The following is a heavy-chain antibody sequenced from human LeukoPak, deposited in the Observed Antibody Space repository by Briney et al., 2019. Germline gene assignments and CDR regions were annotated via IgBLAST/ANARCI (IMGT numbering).Heavy chain of an antibody. V-gene: IGHV4-39*01. D-gene: IGHD2-2*03. CDR2: IYYTGNT. CDR1: GGSISSGDYY. Sequence: PSETLSLTCTVSGGSISSGDYYWSWIRQPPGKGLEWIGSIYYTGNTYYNPSLKSRVTISVDTSKHQFSLQLSSVTATDTAVYYCARHNGYYNSLPFDYWGQGTLVTVSS. J-gene: IGHJ4*02. CDR3: ARHNGYYNSLPFDY.